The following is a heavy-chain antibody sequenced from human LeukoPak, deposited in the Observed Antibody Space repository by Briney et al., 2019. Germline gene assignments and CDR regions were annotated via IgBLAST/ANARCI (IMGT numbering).Heavy chain of an antibody. CDR1: GFTFSSYS. D-gene: IGHD6-19*01. V-gene: IGHV3-20*04. CDR3: ARGARGSGWYFDS. J-gene: IGHJ4*02. Sequence: GGSLRLSCAASGFTFSSYSMNWVRQAPGKGLAWVSTINWNGGSTGYADSVKGRFTISRDNAKNSLYLQMNSLRAEDTALYYCARGARGSGWYFDSWGQGTLVTVSS. CDR2: INWNGGST.